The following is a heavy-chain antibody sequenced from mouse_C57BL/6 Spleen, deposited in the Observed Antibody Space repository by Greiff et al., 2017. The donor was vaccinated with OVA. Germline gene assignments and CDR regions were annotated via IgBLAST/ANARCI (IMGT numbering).Heavy chain of an antibody. Sequence: VQLQQPGAELVRPGSSVKLSCKASGYTFTSYWMHWVKQRPIQGLEWIGNIDPSDSETHYNQKFKDKATLTVDKSSSTPYMQLSSLTSEDSAVYYCARRGSSYPYYAMDYWGQGTSVTVSS. V-gene: IGHV1-52*01. D-gene: IGHD1-1*01. CDR2: IDPSDSET. J-gene: IGHJ4*01. CDR1: GYTFTSYW. CDR3: ARRGSSYPYYAMDY.